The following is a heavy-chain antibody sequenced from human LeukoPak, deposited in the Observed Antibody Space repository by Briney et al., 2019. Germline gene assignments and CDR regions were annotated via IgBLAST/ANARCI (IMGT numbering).Heavy chain of an antibody. CDR3: AKDRGSGWP. J-gene: IGHJ4*02. CDR2: ITNDGGIT. CDR1: GFTFSSYA. V-gene: IGHV3-23*01. D-gene: IGHD6-19*01. Sequence: GGSLRLSCVASGFTFSSYAMSWVRQPPGRGLEWVSGITNDGGITYYGDSVKGRFTISRDNSKNTLYLQMTRLTPEDTAIYYCAKDRGSGWPWGQGALVTVSS.